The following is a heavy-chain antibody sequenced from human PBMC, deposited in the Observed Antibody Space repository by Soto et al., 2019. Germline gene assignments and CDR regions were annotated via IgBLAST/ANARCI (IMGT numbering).Heavy chain of an antibody. CDR2: IIPILGIA. CDR3: ASVVDIVATTYYYYYMDV. CDR1: GGTFSSYT. D-gene: IGHD5-12*01. V-gene: IGHV1-69*02. Sequence: QVQLVQSGAEVKKPGSSVKVSCKASGGTFSSYTISWVRQAPGQRLEWMGRIIPILGIANYAQKFQGRVTITADKSTSTAYMELSSLRSEDTAVYYCASVVDIVATTYYYYYMDVWGKGTTVTVSS. J-gene: IGHJ6*03.